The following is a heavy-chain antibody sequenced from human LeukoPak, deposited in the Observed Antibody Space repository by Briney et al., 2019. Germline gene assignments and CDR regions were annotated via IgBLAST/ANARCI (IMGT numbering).Heavy chain of an antibody. V-gene: IGHV4-39*01. CDR2: IYYSGST. D-gene: IGHD6-19*01. CDR1: GGSISSSSYY. Sequence: SETLSLTCTVSGGSISSSSYYWGWIRQPPGKGLEWIGIIYYSGSTYYNLSLKSRVTISVDTSKNQFSLKLSSVTAADTAVYYCARFVYDSSGWSYYFDYWGQGTLITVSS. CDR3: ARFVYDSSGWSYYFDY. J-gene: IGHJ4*02.